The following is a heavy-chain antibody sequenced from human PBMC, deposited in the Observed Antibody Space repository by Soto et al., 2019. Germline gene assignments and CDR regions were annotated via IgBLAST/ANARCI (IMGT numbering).Heavy chain of an antibody. Sequence: QVQLQEMGPGLVKPSQTLTITCTVSGDSVNSAYWSWIRQLPGKGLEWMGNIHHTGRTFYNPSLQSRVAISIDTSTPLCPRKMRSITAADMAVYYCARTDAYNSSFLGSWGQGTVVTVSS. D-gene: IGHD6-6*01. CDR1: GDSVNSAY. CDR3: ARTDAYNSSFLGS. V-gene: IGHV4-31*03. J-gene: IGHJ5*02. CDR2: IHHTGRT.